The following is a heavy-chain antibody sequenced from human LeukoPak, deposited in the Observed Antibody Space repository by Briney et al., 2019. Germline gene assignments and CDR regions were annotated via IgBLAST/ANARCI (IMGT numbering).Heavy chain of an antibody. J-gene: IGHJ6*03. Sequence: ASVKVSCKASGYTFTSYDIKWVRQAPGQGLEWMGGIIPIFGTANYAQKFQGRVTITADESTSTAYMELSSLRSEDTAVYYCARDHAYYYYMDVWGEGTTVTISS. CDR2: IIPIFGTA. CDR1: GYTFTSYD. CDR3: ARDHAYYYYMDV. V-gene: IGHV1-69*13.